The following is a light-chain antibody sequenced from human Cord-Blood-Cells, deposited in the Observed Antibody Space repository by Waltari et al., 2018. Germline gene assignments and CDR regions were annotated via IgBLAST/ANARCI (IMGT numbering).Light chain of an antibody. Sequence: QSDLTQPPSASGSPGPSITLPCTGTSRPVGGYNHLSWYQQHPGKAPKLMLYEVSNRPSGVSNRFSGSKSGNTASLTIAGLQAEDEADYYCSSYTSSSTYVFGTGTKVTVL. V-gene: IGLV2-14*01. CDR3: SSYTSSSTYV. CDR1: SRPVGGYNH. CDR2: EVS. J-gene: IGLJ1*01.